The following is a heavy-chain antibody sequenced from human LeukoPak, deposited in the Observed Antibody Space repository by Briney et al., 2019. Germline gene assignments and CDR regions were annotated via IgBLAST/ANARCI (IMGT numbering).Heavy chain of an antibody. CDR2: INWSGRSI. Sequence: PGRSLRLSCAVSGFTFDDYALHWVRQAPGKGLEWVSGINWSGRSIVYADSVKGRFTICRDNTKKSLYLQMNSLRPEDTALYYCAKERALGELNDAFDIWGQGTMVTVSS. D-gene: IGHD3-10*01. CDR3: AKERALGELNDAFDI. V-gene: IGHV3-9*01. CDR1: GFTFDDYA. J-gene: IGHJ3*02.